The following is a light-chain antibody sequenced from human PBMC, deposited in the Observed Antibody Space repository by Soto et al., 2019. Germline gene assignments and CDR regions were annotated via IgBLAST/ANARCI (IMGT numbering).Light chain of an antibody. CDR2: DVS. CDR1: SSDVGGYNY. Sequence: QSALTQPASVSGPPGQSITISCTGTSSDVGGYNYVSWYQQHPGKAPKLMIYDVSNRPSGVSNRFSGSKSGNTASLTISGLQAEDEADYYCSSYTSSSTLGGVFGTGTKVTVL. CDR3: SSYTSSSTLGGV. V-gene: IGLV2-14*01. J-gene: IGLJ1*01.